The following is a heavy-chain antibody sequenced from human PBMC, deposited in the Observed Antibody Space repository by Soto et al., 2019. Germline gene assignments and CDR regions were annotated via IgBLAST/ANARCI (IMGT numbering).Heavy chain of an antibody. J-gene: IGHJ4*02. CDR2: IYYSGST. CDR3: ASSHYGDYDSY. Sequence: SETLSLTCTVSGGSISSGDYYWSWIRQPPGRGLEWIGYIYYSGSTYYNPSLKSRVTISVDTSKNQFSLKLSSVTAADTAVYYCASSHYGDYDSYWGQGTLVTVSS. V-gene: IGHV4-30-4*01. D-gene: IGHD4-17*01. CDR1: GGSISSGDYY.